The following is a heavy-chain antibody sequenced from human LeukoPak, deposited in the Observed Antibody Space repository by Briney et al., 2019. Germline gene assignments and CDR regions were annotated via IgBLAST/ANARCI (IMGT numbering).Heavy chain of an antibody. V-gene: IGHV5-51*01. Sequence: GESLKISCKGSGYSFTSHWIVWVRQMPGKGLEWMGIIYPGDSDPRYSPSFQGQVTISADKSISTAYLQWSSLKASDTAMYYCARRAVATQPPQFDYWGQGTLVTVSS. CDR3: ARRAVATQPPQFDY. CDR1: GYSFTSHW. J-gene: IGHJ4*02. D-gene: IGHD6-19*01. CDR2: IYPGDSDP.